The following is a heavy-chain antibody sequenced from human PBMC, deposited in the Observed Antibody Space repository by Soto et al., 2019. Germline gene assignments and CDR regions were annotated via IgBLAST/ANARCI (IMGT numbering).Heavy chain of an antibody. CDR1: GFTFSSYW. D-gene: IGHD6-19*01. CDR3: TRERSTGWD. Sequence: EVQLVESGGGLVQPGGSLRLSCAASGFTFSSYWMHWVRQAPGKGLVWVSHINSDGSSTTYADSVKGRFTISRDNAKKKLYMQMNSMRAEDADVYYCTRERSTGWDWGQGALVTVSS. J-gene: IGHJ4*02. V-gene: IGHV3-74*01. CDR2: INSDGSST.